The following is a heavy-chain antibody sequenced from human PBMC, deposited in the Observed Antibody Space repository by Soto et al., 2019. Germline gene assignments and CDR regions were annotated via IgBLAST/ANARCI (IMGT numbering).Heavy chain of an antibody. J-gene: IGHJ5*02. CDR2: INPNSVGT. D-gene: IGHD1-20*01. CDR1: GYTFNGYY. CDR3: AREYLYNWNGRGWFDP. Sequence: QVQLVQSGAEVKKPGASVKVSCKASGYTFNGYYMHWVRQAPGQGLEWMGWINPNSVGTNYAQKFQGWVTMTRDTSISRTYMELISLRSADTAVYYCAREYLYNWNGRGWFDPWGQGTLVTVSS. V-gene: IGHV1-2*04.